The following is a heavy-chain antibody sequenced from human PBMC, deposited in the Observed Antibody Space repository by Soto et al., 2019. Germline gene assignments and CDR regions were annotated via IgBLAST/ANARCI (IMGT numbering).Heavy chain of an antibody. V-gene: IGHV3-9*01. Sequence: EVQLVESGGGLVQPGRSLRLSCAASGFTFDDYAMHWVRQAPGKGLEWVSGISWNSGSIGYADSVKGRFTISRDNAKNSLYLQMNSLRAEDTALYYCAKDRSSSWPHDAFDIWGQGTMVTVSS. J-gene: IGHJ3*02. CDR2: ISWNSGSI. D-gene: IGHD6-13*01. CDR3: AKDRSSSWPHDAFDI. CDR1: GFTFDDYA.